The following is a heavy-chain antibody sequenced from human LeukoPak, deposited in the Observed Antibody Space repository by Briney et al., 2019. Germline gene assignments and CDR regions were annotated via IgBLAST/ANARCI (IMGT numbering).Heavy chain of an antibody. V-gene: IGHV4-59*01. J-gene: IGHJ4*02. D-gene: IGHD6-13*01. CDR1: GGSISSYY. CDR2: IYYSGST. CDR3: ARVRTAAGATIDY. Sequence: PSETLSLTCTVSGGSISSYYWSWIRQPPGKGLEWIGYIYYSGSTNYNPSLKSRVTISVDTSKNQFSLKLSSVTAADTAVYYCARVRTAAGATIDYWGQGTLVTVSS.